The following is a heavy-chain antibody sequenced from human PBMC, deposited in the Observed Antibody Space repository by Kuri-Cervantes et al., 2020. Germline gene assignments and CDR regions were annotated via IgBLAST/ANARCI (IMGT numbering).Heavy chain of an antibody. CDR2: ISACNGNT. J-gene: IGHJ2*01. D-gene: IGHD2-8*01. CDR1: GYTFTSYG. CDR3: ARDHIVLGVDL. Sequence: ASVKVSCKASGYTFTSYGISWVRQAPGQGLEWMGWISACNGNTNYAQKLQGRVTMTTDTSTSTAYMELSRLRSDDTAVYYCARDHIVLGVDLWGRGTLVTVSS. V-gene: IGHV1-18*01.